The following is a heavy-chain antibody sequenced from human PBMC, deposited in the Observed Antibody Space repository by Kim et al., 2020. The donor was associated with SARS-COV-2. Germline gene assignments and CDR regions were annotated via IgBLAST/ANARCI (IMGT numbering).Heavy chain of an antibody. D-gene: IGHD3-10*01. CDR2: ISYDGSNK. CDR3: ARGFHSGSGSYYSPVFY. CDR1: GLTFSSYA. Sequence: GGSLRLSCAASGLTFSSYALHWVRQAPGKGLEWVAVISYDGSNKYYADSVKGRFTISRDYSKNTLYLQMNSLRAEDTAVYYCARGFHSGSGSYYSPVFYWGQGTLLTVSS. V-gene: IGHV3-30-3*01. J-gene: IGHJ4*02.